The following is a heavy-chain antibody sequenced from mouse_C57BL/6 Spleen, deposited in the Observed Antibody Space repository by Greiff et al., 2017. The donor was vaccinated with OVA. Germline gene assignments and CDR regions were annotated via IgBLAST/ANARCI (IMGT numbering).Heavy chain of an antibody. CDR1: GYTFTGYW. CDR2: ILPGSGST. V-gene: IGHV1-9*01. D-gene: IGHD1-1*01. Sequence: QVQLQQSGAELMKPGASVKLSCKATGYTFTGYWIEWVKQRPGHGLEWIGEILPGSGSTNYNEKFKGKATFTAATSSNTAYMQLSSLTTEDAAIYYCARARNDGSSYPCWYFGGWGTATTVTVS. J-gene: IGHJ1*03. CDR3: ARARNDGSSYPCWYFGG.